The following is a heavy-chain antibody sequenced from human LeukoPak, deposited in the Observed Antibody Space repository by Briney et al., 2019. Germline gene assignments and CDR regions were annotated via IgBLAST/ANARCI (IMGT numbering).Heavy chain of an antibody. V-gene: IGHV4-61*02. CDR2: ISSSGST. J-gene: IGHJ3*02. CDR3: ARGPYSYDSSGAFDI. CDR1: GDYISSGDYY. Sequence: SETLSLTCTVSGDYISSGDYYWSWSRQPAGKGLEWIGRISSSGSTNYNPSLKSRVTISVDTSKNQFSLKLSSVTAADTAVYFCARGPYSYDSSGAFDIWGQGTMVTVSS. D-gene: IGHD3-22*01.